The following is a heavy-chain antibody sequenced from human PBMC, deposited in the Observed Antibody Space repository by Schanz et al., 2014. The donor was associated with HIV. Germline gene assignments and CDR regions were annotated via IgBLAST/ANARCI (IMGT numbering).Heavy chain of an antibody. J-gene: IGHJ4*02. Sequence: EVQLVESGGGLVQPGRSLRLSCAASGFTFDDYAMHWVRQAPGKGLEWVSGISWNSGSIGYADSVKGRFTISRDNAKNSLYLQMNSLRAEDTALYYCAKEFYFRPGRAAAVSFVDYWGQGTLVTVSS. CDR1: GFTFDDYA. CDR3: AKEFYFRPGRAAAVSFVDY. CDR2: ISWNSGSI. D-gene: IGHD6-13*01. V-gene: IGHV3-9*01.